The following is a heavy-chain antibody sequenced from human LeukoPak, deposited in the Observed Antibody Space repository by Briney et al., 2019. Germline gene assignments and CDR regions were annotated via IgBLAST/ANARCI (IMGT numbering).Heavy chain of an antibody. CDR2: IYYSGST. V-gene: IGHV4-39*07. D-gene: IGHD6-13*01. CDR1: GGSINSTSNY. J-gene: IGHJ4*02. Sequence: SETLSLTCTVSGGSINSTSNYWGWIRQPPGKGLEWIGSIYYSGSTSYNPSLKSRVTISVDTSRNQFSLKLSSVTAADTAVYYCARFTRSIPAAPDYWGQGTLVTVSS. CDR3: ARFTRSIPAAPDY.